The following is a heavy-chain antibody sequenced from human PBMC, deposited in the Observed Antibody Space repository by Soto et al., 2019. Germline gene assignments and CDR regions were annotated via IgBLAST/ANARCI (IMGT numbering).Heavy chain of an antibody. CDR1: GYSFTRYW. CDR2: IYPGDLDT. CDR3: ARRGGSFDFDY. V-gene: IGHV5-51*01. Sequence: ESLTISCKGSGYSFTRYWIGWVGQMPGKGLEWVGIIYPGDLDTRYSPSFQGQVTISADKSISTAYLQWSSLKASDTAMYYCARRGGSFDFDYWGQGTLVTVSS. J-gene: IGHJ4*02. D-gene: IGHD1-26*01.